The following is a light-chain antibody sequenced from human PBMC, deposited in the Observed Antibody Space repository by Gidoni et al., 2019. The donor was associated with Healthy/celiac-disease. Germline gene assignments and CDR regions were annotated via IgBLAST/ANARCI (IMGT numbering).Light chain of an antibody. CDR1: QSVGSNY. J-gene: IGKJ1*01. CDR2: GAS. Sequence: EIVLTQSPGTVSLSPGESANLSCRASQSVGSNYLDWFQQKPGQAPRLLIYGASTRVAGTPNRFSGSGSGTHFTLAINRLEPEDFAVYFCQQYGRSPRTFGQGTKVEVK. V-gene: IGKV3-20*01. CDR3: QQYGRSPRT.